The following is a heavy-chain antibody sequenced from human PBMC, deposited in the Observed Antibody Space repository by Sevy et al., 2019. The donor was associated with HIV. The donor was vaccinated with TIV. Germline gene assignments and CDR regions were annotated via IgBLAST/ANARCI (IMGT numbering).Heavy chain of an antibody. CDR2: ISGLGGTT. CDR1: GFTFSSYA. J-gene: IGHJ3*02. V-gene: IGHV3-23*01. CDR3: AKGDEPATDYGDYVHNAFDI. Sequence: GGSLRLSCAASGFTFSSYAMSWVRQAPGKGLEWVSSISGLGGTTYYAASVKGRFTIARDKSKNTLHLQMNSLTADDSALYYCAKGDEPATDYGDYVHNAFDIWGQGTMVTVSS. D-gene: IGHD4-17*01.